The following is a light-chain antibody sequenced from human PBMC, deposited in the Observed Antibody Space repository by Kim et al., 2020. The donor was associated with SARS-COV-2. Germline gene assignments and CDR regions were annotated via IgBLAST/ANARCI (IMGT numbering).Light chain of an antibody. CDR3: QHYSRFPYT. CDR1: ESIGTW. CDR2: LAS. J-gene: IGKJ2*01. V-gene: IGKV1-5*03. Sequence: DIQMTQSPSTLSASVGDRVTITCRASESIGTWLAWYQQKPGRAPRLLINLASTLENGVPSRFSGTGSGTEFSLSITSLQPDDFATYYCQHYSRFPYTFGQGTELEI.